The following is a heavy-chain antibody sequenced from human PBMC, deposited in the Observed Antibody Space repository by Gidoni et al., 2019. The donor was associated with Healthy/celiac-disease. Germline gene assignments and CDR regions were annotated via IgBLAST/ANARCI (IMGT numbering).Heavy chain of an antibody. CDR3: ARQASIAVAGTHIDP. D-gene: IGHD6-19*01. V-gene: IGHV4-39*01. J-gene: IGHJ5*02. CDR2: IYYSGST. CDR1: GGSISSSSYY. Sequence: QLQLQESGPGLVKPSETLSLTCTVSGGSISSSSYYWGWIRQPPGKGLEWIGSIYYSGSTYYNPSLKSRVTISVDTSKNQFSLKLSSVTAADTAVYYCARQASIAVAGTHIDPWGQGTLVTVSS.